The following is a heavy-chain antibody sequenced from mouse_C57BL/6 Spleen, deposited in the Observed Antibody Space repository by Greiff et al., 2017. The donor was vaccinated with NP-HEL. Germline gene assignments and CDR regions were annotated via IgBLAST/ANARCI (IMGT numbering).Heavy chain of an antibody. CDR3: ARGGYGSPKGH. CDR1: GYTFTSYD. CDR2: IYPRDGST. V-gene: IGHV1-85*01. D-gene: IGHD1-1*01. Sequence: QVQLQQSGPELVKPGASVKLSCKASGYTFTSYDINWVKQRPGQGLEWIGWIYPRDGSTTYNEKFKGKATLTVDTSSSTAYMARHSLTSEDSAVYFCARGGYGSPKGHWGQGTTLTVSS. J-gene: IGHJ2*01.